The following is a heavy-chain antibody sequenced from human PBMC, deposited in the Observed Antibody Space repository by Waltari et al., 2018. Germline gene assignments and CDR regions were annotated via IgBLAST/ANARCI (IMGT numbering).Heavy chain of an antibody. CDR1: GYTFTDYY. Sequence: EVQLVQSGAEVKKPGATVKISCKASGYTFTDYYMHWVQQAPGKGLEWMGRVDPEDGETTYAEKFQGSVTITADTSTATAYMELRSLISEDTAVYYCARVIVGVTSSFYYWCQGTLVTVSS. V-gene: IGHV1-69-2*01. J-gene: IGHJ4*02. CDR2: VDPEDGET. CDR3: ARVIVGVTSSFYY. D-gene: IGHD1-26*01.